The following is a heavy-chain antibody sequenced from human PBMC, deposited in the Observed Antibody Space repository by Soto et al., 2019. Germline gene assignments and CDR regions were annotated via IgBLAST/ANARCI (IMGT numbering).Heavy chain of an antibody. J-gene: IGHJ4*02. CDR1: GYNVSSYW. D-gene: IGHD5-18*01. CDR3: ARRARGYSYGLDY. Sequence: GGSLKISRKGFGYNVSSYWIGWVRQMAGKSLEWVGVIYPGDSDTRYSPSFPGQVPISADQSISTAYLQLNSLTAPGPAMYYCARRARGYSYGLDYWGQGTLVTVSS. V-gene: IGHV5-51*01. CDR2: IYPGDSDT.